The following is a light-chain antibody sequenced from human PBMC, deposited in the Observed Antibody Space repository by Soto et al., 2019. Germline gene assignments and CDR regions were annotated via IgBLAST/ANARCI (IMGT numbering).Light chain of an antibody. CDR1: SSDVGGYNY. J-gene: IGLJ2*01. CDR3: NSYAGSNEKI. CDR2: EVS. V-gene: IGLV2-8*01. Sequence: QSVLTQPPSASGSPGQSVTISCTGTSSDVGGYNYVSWYQQHPGKAPKLMMYEVSKRPSGVPDRFSGSKSGNTASLTVSGLQTEDEANYYCNSYAGSNEKIFGGGTKLTVL.